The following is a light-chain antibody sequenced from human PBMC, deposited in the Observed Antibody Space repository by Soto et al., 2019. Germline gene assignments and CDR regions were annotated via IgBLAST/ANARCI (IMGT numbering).Light chain of an antibody. V-gene: IGLV2-14*01. J-gene: IGLJ1*01. CDR2: EVS. CDR1: SSDVGGYDY. CDR3: SSYTSSNALDV. Sequence: QSVLTQPASVSGSPGQSITISCTGTSSDVGGYDYVSWYQQHPGKAPKVIIYEVSHRPSGVSNRFSGSKSGNTASLTISGLQAEDEAYYYCSSYTSSNALDVFGTGTKLTVL.